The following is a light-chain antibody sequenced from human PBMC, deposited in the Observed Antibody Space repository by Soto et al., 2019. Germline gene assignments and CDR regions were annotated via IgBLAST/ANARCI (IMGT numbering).Light chain of an antibody. V-gene: IGKV3-20*01. CDR3: QQYGSSST. J-gene: IGKJ3*01. CDR1: QSVSSSY. Sequence: DIVLTQSPGTLSLSPGERATLSCRASQSVSSSYLAWYQKKPGQAPRLLNYGASSRATGIPDRFGGRASGTDSTLTISRREPDDVAVYYCQQYGSSSTFGPGTKVDIK. CDR2: GAS.